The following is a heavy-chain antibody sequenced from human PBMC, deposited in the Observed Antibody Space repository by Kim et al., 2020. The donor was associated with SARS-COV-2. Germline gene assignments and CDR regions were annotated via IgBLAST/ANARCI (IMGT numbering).Heavy chain of an antibody. V-gene: IGHV4-34*01. D-gene: IGHD2-15*01. CDR3: AREKKGYCSGGSCYTFYM. CDR2: INHSGST. Sequence: SETLSLTCAVYGGSFSGYYWSWIRQPPGKGLEWIGEINHSGSTNYNPSLKSRVTISVDTSKNQFSLKLSSVTAADTAVYYCAREKKGYCSGGSCYTFYM. J-gene: IGHJ6*03. CDR1: GGSFSGYY.